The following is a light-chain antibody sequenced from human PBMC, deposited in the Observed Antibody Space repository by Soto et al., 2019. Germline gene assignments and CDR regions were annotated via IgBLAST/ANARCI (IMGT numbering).Light chain of an antibody. CDR1: QSVLYSSNNKNY. CDR2: WAS. CDR3: QQYHSRPTT. Sequence: DIVMTQSPDSLAVSLGERATINCKSSQSVLYSSNNKNYLAWYEQKPGQPPKLLFYWASTRESGVPDRVSGSGSGTDFTPTTSSLQAEDVAVYYSQQYHSRPTTFGQGTSVAIK. J-gene: IGKJ1*01. V-gene: IGKV4-1*01.